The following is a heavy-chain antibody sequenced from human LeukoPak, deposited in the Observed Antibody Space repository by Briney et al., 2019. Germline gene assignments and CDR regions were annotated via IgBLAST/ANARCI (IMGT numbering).Heavy chain of an antibody. V-gene: IGHV4-59*11. CDR3: ARLRDNASSGDPDTFDV. J-gene: IGHJ3*01. CDR2: VSYTGRT. Sequence: SETLSLTCTVSGGSLSGHYWSWIGQPPGKRLEWIGYVSYTGRTKYNPSLQSRVTISIDTSKSQFSLKLTSVTSADTAVYSCARLRDNASSGDPDTFDVWGQGTTVIVSS. D-gene: IGHD3-22*01. CDR1: GGSLSGHY.